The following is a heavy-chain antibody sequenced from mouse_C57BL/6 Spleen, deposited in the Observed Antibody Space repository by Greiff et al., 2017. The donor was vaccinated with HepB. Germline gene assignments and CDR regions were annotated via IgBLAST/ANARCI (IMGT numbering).Heavy chain of an antibody. CDR3: ASNWDGYFDV. V-gene: IGHV1-4*01. D-gene: IGHD4-1*01. CDR1: GYTFTSYT. Sequence: QVQLKESGAELARPGASVKMSCKASGYTFTSYTMHWVKQRPGQGLEWIGYINPSSGYTKYNQKFKDKATLTADKSSSTAYMQLSSLTSEDSAVYYCASNWDGYFDVWGTGTTVTVSS. J-gene: IGHJ1*03. CDR2: INPSSGYT.